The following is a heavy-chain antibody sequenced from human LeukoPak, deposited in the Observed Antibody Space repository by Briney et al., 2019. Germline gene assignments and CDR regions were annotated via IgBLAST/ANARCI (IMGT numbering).Heavy chain of an antibody. CDR2: IRSDGGNK. V-gene: IGHV3-30*02. CDR1: GFTFSSYW. J-gene: IGHJ4*02. Sequence: GGSLRLSCAASGFTFSSYWMSWVRQAPGKGLEWMAFIRSDGGNKYYADSVKGRFTISRDNSKNTLYLQMNSLRSEDTAVYYCASPITMVRGVIPYWGQGTLVTVSS. CDR3: ASPITMVRGVIPY. D-gene: IGHD3-10*01.